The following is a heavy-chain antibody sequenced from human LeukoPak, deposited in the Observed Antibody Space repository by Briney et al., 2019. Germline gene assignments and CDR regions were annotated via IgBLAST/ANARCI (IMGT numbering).Heavy chain of an antibody. CDR2: ISDRGDST. Sequence: GGSLRLSCAASGFTFSSYAMSWVRQAPGEGLEWVSGISDRGDSTYYPDSVKGRFTISRDNSKNTLHLQMNSLRAEDTAVYYCAKSPYGSGAHWFDPWGQGTLVTVSS. CDR1: GFTFSSYA. V-gene: IGHV3-23*01. D-gene: IGHD3-10*01. J-gene: IGHJ5*02. CDR3: AKSPYGSGAHWFDP.